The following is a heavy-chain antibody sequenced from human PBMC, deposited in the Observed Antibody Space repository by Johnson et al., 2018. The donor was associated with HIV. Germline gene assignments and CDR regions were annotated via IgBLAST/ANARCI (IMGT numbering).Heavy chain of an antibody. CDR2: INWNGGST. CDR1: GFTFDDYA. Sequence: VQLVESGGGVVRPGGSLRLSCAASGFTFDDYAMSWVRQAPGKGLEWVSGINWNGGSTGYADSVKGRFTISRDNAKKLLYLQMYSLRAEDTAFYYCARRGITIVADAFDIWGQGTMVTVSS. CDR3: ARRGITIVADAFDI. J-gene: IGHJ3*02. D-gene: IGHD3-10*01. V-gene: IGHV3-20*04.